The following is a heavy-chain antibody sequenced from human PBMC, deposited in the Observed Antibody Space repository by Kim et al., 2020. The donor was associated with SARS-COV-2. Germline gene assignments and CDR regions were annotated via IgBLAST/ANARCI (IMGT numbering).Heavy chain of an antibody. V-gene: IGHV4-59*13. CDR1: GGSISSYY. CDR3: ARAAGFGELSLYYGMDV. D-gene: IGHD3-10*01. Sequence: SETLSLTCTVSGGSISSYYWSWIRQPPGKGLEWIGYIYYSGSTNYNPSLKSRVTISVDTSKNQFSLKLSSVTAADTAVYYCARAAGFGELSLYYGMDVWGQGTTVTVSS. CDR2: IYYSGST. J-gene: IGHJ6*02.